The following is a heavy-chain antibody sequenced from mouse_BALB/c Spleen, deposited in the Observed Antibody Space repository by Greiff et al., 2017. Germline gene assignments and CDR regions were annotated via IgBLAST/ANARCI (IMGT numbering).Heavy chain of an antibody. J-gene: IGHJ4*01. V-gene: IGHV2-9*02. CDR2: IWAGGST. CDR3: ARVPVGYAMDY. Sequence: LQESGPGLVAPSQSLSITCTVSGFSLTSYGVHWVRQPPGKGLEWLGVIWAGGSTNYNSALMSRLSISKDNSKSQVFLKMNSLQTDDTAMYYCARVPVGYAMDYWGQGTSVTVSS. CDR1: GFSLTSYG. D-gene: IGHD3-3*01.